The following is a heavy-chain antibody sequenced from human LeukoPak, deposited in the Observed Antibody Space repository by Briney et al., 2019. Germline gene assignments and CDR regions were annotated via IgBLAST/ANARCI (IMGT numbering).Heavy chain of an antibody. CDR2: IYTSGST. CDR3: ARGLYSNRATNWFDP. V-gene: IGHV4-61*02. J-gene: IGHJ5*02. D-gene: IGHD4-11*01. CDR1: GGSISSGSYY. Sequence: SETLSLTCTVSGGSISSGSYYWSWIRQPAGKGLEWIGRIYTSGSTNYNSSLKSRVTISVDTSKNQFSLKLSSVTAADTAVYYCARGLYSNRATNWFDPWGQGTLVTVSS.